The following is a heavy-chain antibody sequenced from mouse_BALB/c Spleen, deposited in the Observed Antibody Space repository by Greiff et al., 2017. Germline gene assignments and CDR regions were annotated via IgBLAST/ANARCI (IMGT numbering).Heavy chain of an antibody. V-gene: IGHV1S81*02. CDR2: INPSNGRT. Sequence: VQLQQPGAELVKPGASVKLSCKASGYTFTSYWMHWVKQRPGQGLEWIGEINPSNGRTNYNEKFKSKATLTVDKSSSTAYMQLSSLTSEDSAVYYCARNPSYYYGGRYFDVWGEGTTVTVSA. J-gene: IGHJ1*01. D-gene: IGHD1-1*01. CDR1: GYTFTSYW. CDR3: ARNPSYYYGGRYFDV.